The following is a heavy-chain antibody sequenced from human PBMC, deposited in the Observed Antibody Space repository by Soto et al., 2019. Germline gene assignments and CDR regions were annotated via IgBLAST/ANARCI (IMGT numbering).Heavy chain of an antibody. J-gene: IGHJ6*02. D-gene: IGHD2-15*01. Sequence: QPGGSLRLSCAASGFTFSIYGMHWVRQAPGKGLEWVAVISYDGSNKYYANSVKGRFTISRDNSKNTLYLQMNSLRAEDTAVYYCAKDGTHCSGGSCYGMDVWGQGTTVTVSS. CDR3: AKDGTHCSGGSCYGMDV. V-gene: IGHV3-30*18. CDR1: GFTFSIYG. CDR2: ISYDGSNK.